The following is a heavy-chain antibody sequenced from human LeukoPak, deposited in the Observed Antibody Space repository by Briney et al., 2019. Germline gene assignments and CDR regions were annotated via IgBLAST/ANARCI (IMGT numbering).Heavy chain of an antibody. CDR1: GGSIYNYY. CDR2: VYYTGST. D-gene: IGHD6-19*01. V-gene: IGHV4-59*08. CDR3: ASQYSSGHFTYYFDY. Sequence: SGTLSLTCTVSGGSIYNYYWSWVLQPPRKGLEGIGFVYYTGSTNYNPSLKSRVTIAVDTSKNQFSLKLSSVTAADTAVYYCASQYSSGHFTYYFDYWGQGTLVTVSS. J-gene: IGHJ4*02.